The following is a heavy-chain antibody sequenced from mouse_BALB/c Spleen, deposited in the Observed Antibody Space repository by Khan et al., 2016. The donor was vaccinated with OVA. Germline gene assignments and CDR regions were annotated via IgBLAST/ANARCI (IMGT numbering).Heavy chain of an antibody. J-gene: IGHJ3*01. V-gene: IGHV5-17*02. Sequence: EVQLVESGGGLVQPGGSRKLSCAASGFTFSSFGMHWVRQAPEKGLEWVAYISSGSSTIYYADTVKGRFTISRDNPKNTLFLQMTSLRSEDTAMYYCARGCWAYWGQGTLVTVSA. CDR3: ARGCWAY. CDR1: GFTFSSFG. CDR2: ISSGSSTI.